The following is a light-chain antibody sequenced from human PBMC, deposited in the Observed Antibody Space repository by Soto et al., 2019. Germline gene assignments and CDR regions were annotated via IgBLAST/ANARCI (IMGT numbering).Light chain of an antibody. Sequence: DIQVTQSPPSLSASVGDRVSITCRESLDIRNDLDWYQQKPGKAPKRLIYDASTLQSGVPSRFSGAGSGAVFTLTIYGLQSEDFATYFCLQHKSYPWTFAQGPKVEL. CDR3: LQHKSYPWT. CDR2: DAS. J-gene: IGKJ1*01. V-gene: IGKV1-17*01. CDR1: LDIRND.